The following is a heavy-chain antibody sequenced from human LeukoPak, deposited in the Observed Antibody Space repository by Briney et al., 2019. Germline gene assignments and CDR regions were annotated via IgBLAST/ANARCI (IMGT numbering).Heavy chain of an antibody. CDR2: VYYSGST. D-gene: IGHD1-1*01. CDR1: GASVSSASY. CDR3: ARETLEGKFDP. J-gene: IGHJ5*02. Sequence: SETLSLTCTVSGASVSSASYWTWIRQPPGKGLEWIGYVYYSGSTNYNPSLKGRVTISIDTSTNQFSLKLSSVTAADTAVYYCARETLEGKFDPWGQGTLVTVSS. V-gene: IGHV4-61*01.